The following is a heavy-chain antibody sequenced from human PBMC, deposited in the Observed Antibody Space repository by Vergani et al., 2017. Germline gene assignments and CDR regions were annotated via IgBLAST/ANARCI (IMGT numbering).Heavy chain of an antibody. CDR3: ARGCGSTSCYKRGEDWFDP. CDR2: INPSGGST. D-gene: IGHD2-2*02. Sequence: VQLVQSGAEVKKPGASVKVSCQASGYTFTSYYIHWVRQAPGQGLEWMGIINPSGGSTNYAQKFQGRVTMTRDTSTSTVFMELSSLRSEDTAVYYCARGCGSTSCYKRGEDWFDPWGQGTLVTVSS. CDR1: GYTFTSYY. V-gene: IGHV1-46*01. J-gene: IGHJ5*02.